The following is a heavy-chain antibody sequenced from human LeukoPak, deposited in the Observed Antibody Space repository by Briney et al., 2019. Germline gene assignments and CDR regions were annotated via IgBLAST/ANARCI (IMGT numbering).Heavy chain of an antibody. V-gene: IGHV1-8*01. CDR1: GYTFTNYD. D-gene: IGHD1-20*01. CDR2: MNPNSGNT. Sequence: ASVKVSCKASGYTFTNYDINWVRQATGQGLEWMGWMNPNSGNTDYAQKFQGRVTMTRNTSTSTAYMELSSLRSEDTAVYYCAKISNWDAFDIWGQGTMVTVSS. CDR3: AKISNWDAFDI. J-gene: IGHJ3*02.